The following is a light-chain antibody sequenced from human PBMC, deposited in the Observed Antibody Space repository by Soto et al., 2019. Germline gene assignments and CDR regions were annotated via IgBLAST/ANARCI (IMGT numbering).Light chain of an antibody. CDR1: SSDVGAYNF. J-gene: IGLJ1*01. CDR2: DVT. CDR3: GSYTSSSSRV. V-gene: IGLV2-14*01. Sequence: QSVLTQPASVSGSPGQSITISCTGTSSDVGAYNFVSWDQQHPGKAHKVMIYDVTNRPSGVSDRFSGSKSGNTASLTISGLQAEDEADYYCGSYTSSSSRVFGTGTKVTVL.